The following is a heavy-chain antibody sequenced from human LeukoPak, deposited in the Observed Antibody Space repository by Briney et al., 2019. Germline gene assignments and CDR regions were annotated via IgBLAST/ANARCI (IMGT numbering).Heavy chain of an antibody. Sequence: PGGSLRLSCAASGFTFSGYWMSWVRQAPGKGLEWVANIKQDGSEKYYVDSVKGRFTISRDNAKNSLYLQMNSLRAEDTAVYYCARDSEKAGDYWGQGTLVTVSS. CDR1: GFTFSGYW. D-gene: IGHD3-10*01. V-gene: IGHV3-7*01. J-gene: IGHJ4*02. CDR2: IKQDGSEK. CDR3: ARDSEKAGDY.